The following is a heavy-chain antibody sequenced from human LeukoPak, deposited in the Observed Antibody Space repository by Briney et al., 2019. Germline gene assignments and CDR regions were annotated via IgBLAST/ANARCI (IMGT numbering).Heavy chain of an antibody. V-gene: IGHV4-34*01. D-gene: IGHD2-2*01. Sequence: SETLSLTCAVYGGSFSGYYWSWIRQPPGKGLEWIEEINHSGSTNYNPSLKSRVTISVDTSKNQFSLKLSSVTAADTAVYYCTRAPYCSSTSCYEGGAYWGQGTLVTVSS. CDR2: INHSGST. J-gene: IGHJ4*02. CDR3: TRAPYCSSTSCYEGGAY. CDR1: GGSFSGYY.